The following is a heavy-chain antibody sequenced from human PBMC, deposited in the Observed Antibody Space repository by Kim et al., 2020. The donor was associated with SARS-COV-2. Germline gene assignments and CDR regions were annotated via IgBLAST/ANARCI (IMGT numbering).Heavy chain of an antibody. V-gene: IGHV3-7*03. J-gene: IGHJ1*01. D-gene: IGHD3-9*01. Sequence: GGSLRPSCAASGFTFGSYWMTWVRQAPGKGLEWVANIKQDGTQQYYVDSVRGRFTVSRDGANMYLQMNSLRAEDTAVYYCARTLTGTTESFEYWGRDTLVTVSS. CDR2: IKQDGTQQ. CDR3: ARTLTGTTESFEY. CDR1: GFTFGSYW.